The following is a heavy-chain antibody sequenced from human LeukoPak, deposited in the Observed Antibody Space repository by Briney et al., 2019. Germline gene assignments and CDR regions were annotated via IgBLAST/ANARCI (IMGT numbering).Heavy chain of an antibody. CDR2: IRSSSGTT. Sequence: PGGSLRLSCVASGFTFSSHSLNWVRQAPGRGLEWVSHIRSSSGTTYYADAVKGRFTISRDDAKNSLYLQMNSLRAEDTAVYYCAELGITMIGGVWGKGTTVTTSS. J-gene: IGHJ6*04. D-gene: IGHD3-10*02. CDR3: AELGITMIGGV. CDR1: GFTFSSHS. V-gene: IGHV3-48*01.